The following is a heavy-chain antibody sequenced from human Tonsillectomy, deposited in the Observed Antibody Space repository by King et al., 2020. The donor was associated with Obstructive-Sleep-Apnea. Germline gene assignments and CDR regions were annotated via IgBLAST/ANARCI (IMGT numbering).Heavy chain of an antibody. Sequence: VQLQQWGAGLLKPSETLSLTCAVYGGSFSGYYWGWIRQPPGKGLEWIGEINHSGSTNYNPSLKSRVTLLVDTSKNQFSLNLSPVTAADTAVYYCARRYYGSGSYSPFDYWGQGNLVTVSS. J-gene: IGHJ4*02. CDR2: INHSGST. CDR3: ARRYYGSGSYSPFDY. D-gene: IGHD3-10*01. V-gene: IGHV4-34*01. CDR1: GGSFSGYY.